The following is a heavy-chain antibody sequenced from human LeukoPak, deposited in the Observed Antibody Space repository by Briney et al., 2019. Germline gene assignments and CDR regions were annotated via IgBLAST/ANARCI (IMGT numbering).Heavy chain of an antibody. D-gene: IGHD3-16*02. Sequence: ASVKVSRKASGYTFTSYYMHWVRQAPGQGLEWVGIINPSGGSTSYAQKFQGRVTMTRDMSTTTDYMELSSLRSEDTAVYYCARDNSVGDIAWWFDPWGQGTLVTVSS. CDR2: INPSGGST. J-gene: IGHJ5*02. CDR1: GYTFTSYY. V-gene: IGHV1-46*01. CDR3: ARDNSVGDIAWWFDP.